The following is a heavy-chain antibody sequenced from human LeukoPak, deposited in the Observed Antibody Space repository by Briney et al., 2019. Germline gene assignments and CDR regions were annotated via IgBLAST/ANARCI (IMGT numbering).Heavy chain of an antibody. CDR1: GGSISSYY. V-gene: IGHV4-4*07. D-gene: IGHD3-10*01. CDR2: IYTSGST. CDR3: ARDTGYGSGMWRYYYYYYMDV. Sequence: SETLSLTCTVSGGSISSYYRSWIRQPAGKGLEWIGRIYTSGSTNYNPSLKSRVTMSVDTSKNQFSLKLSSVTAADTAVYYCARDTGYGSGMWRYYYYYYMDVWGKGTTVTVSS. J-gene: IGHJ6*03.